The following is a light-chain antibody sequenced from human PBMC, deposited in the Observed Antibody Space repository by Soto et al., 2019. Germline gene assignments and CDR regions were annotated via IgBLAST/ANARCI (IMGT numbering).Light chain of an antibody. CDR3: QQYGSSPIT. J-gene: IGKJ5*01. Sequence: EIVLTQSPGTLSLSPGERATLSCRASQTVSGSYLAWHQQRPGQAPRLLIYHASNRATGIPDRFSGSGSGTDFTLTISRLEPEDFAVYYCQQYGSSPITFGQGTRLEIK. CDR2: HAS. CDR1: QTVSGSY. V-gene: IGKV3-20*01.